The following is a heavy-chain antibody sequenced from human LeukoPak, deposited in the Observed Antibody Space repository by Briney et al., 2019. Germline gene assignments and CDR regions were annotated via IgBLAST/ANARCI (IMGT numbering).Heavy chain of an antibody. CDR3: ARESRDDDWFDP. CDR2: IFHSGFT. D-gene: IGHD5-24*01. V-gene: IGHV4-59*01. J-gene: IGHJ5*02. Sequence: PSETLFLTCAVSADSISGYYWSWIRQPPGKRLEWIGYIFHSGFTNYNPSLKSRVTISIDTSKNQFSLKLSSVTAADTAVYYCARESRDDDWFDPWGQGILVTVSS. CDR1: ADSISGYY.